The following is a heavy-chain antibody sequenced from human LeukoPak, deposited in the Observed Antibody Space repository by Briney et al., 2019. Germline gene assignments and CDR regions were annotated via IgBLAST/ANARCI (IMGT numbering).Heavy chain of an antibody. CDR2: IWYDGSKE. J-gene: IGHJ4*02. CDR3: AKGGGGRGPFDY. Sequence: GRSLRLSCVASGFTLRSYVMHWVRQAPGKGLEWVAVIWYDGSKEYYVDPVKGRFTISRDNSKNTLYLQMNRLRADDTAVYYCAKGGGGRGPFDYWGQGTQVTVSS. V-gene: IGHV3-33*03. D-gene: IGHD3-10*01. CDR1: GFTLRSYV.